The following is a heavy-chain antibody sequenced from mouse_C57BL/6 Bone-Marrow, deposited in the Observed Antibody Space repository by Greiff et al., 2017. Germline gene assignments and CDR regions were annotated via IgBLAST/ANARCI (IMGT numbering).Heavy chain of an antibody. V-gene: IGHV1-5*01. J-gene: IGHJ4*01. CDR3: TMPPYYAMDY. CDR1: GYTFTSYW. CDR2: IFPGNSDT. Sequence: EVQLQQSGPVLARPGASVKMSCKTSGYTFTSYWMNWVKQRPGQGLEWIGAIFPGNSDTSYNQKFKGKATLTAGTSASTAYMVLSSLTHEDSAVYYCTMPPYYAMDYWGQGTSVTVSS. D-gene: IGHD6-1*01.